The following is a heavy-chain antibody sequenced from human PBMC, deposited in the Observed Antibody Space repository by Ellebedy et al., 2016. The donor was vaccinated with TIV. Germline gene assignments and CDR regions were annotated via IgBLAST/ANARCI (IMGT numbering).Heavy chain of an antibody. D-gene: IGHD5-18*01. J-gene: IGHJ4*02. CDR1: GYSFTSYW. CDR3: ARHMNTAMTNDY. Sequence: GESLKISCKGSGYSFTSYWIGWVRQMPGKGLEWMGRIDPSDSYTKYSPSFQGHVTISADKSISTAHLQWNSLKASDTAMYYCARHMNTAMTNDYWGQGTLVTVSS. V-gene: IGHV5-10-1*01. CDR2: IDPSDSYT.